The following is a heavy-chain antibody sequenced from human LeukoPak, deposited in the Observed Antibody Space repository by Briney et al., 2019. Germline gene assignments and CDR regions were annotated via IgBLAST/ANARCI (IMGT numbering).Heavy chain of an antibody. CDR1: GYTFTSYG. D-gene: IGHD3-22*01. CDR3: AWLDYYDSSGYPIFDY. V-gene: IGHV1-18*01. Sequence: ASVKVSCKASGYTFTSYGISWVRQAPGQGLEWMGWISAYNGNTNYAQKLQGRVTMTTDTSTSTAYMELRSLRSDDTAVYYCAWLDYYDSSGYPIFDYWGKGTLVTVSS. J-gene: IGHJ4*02. CDR2: ISAYNGNT.